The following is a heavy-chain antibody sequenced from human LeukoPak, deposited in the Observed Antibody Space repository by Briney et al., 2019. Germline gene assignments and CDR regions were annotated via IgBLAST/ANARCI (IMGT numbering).Heavy chain of an antibody. CDR3: ARSPYYYDSSGYYPFDY. V-gene: IGHV4-4*02. CDR1: GGSISSSNW. J-gene: IGHJ4*02. D-gene: IGHD3-22*01. Sequence: TSETLSLTCAVSGGSISSSNWWSWVRQPPGKGLEWIGEIYHSGSTNYNPSLKSRVTISVDTSKNQFSLKLSSVTAADTAVYYCARSPYYYDSSGYYPFDYWGQGTLVTVSS. CDR2: IYHSGST.